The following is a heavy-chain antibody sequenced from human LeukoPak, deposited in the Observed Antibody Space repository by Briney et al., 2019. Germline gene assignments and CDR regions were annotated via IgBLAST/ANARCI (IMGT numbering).Heavy chain of an antibody. V-gene: IGHV5-51*01. D-gene: IGHD3-3*01. J-gene: IGHJ4*02. CDR2: IYPADSDT. CDR1: GYSFTSYW. Sequence: GESLKISCKGSGYSFTSYWIGWVRQMPGKGLEWMGIIYPADSDTRYSPSFQGHVTISADKSISTAYLQWSSLKASDTAVDYCARHNMGAIFGVAPFWYWGQGTLVTVPS. CDR3: ARHNMGAIFGVAPFWY.